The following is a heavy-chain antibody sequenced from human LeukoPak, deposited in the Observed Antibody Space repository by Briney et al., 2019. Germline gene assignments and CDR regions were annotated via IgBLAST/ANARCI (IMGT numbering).Heavy chain of an antibody. D-gene: IGHD2-15*01. CDR3: AKRERPSGGAFNM. V-gene: IGHV3-23*01. CDR2: ISGSSDTT. J-gene: IGHJ3*02. Sequence: GGSLRLSCAASGITLSSNAMSWVRQAPGKGLEWVSAISGSSDTTHYADSVKGRFTISRDNSKSTLYLQMNSLRAEDTAVYYCAKRERPSGGAFNMWGQGTMVTASS. CDR1: GITLSSNA.